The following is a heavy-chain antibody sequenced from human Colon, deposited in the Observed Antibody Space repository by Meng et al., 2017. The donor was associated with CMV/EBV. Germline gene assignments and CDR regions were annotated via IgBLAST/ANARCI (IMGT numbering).Heavy chain of an antibody. CDR1: GGPIRSYY. CDR3: ARAQYTYGYWIFDY. Sequence: QPQEAGPGLVKPSGTLAPTSPLLGGPIRSYYWLLIRQPAGKGLEWIGRIYPIGFPQYTPSLESRVTMSADTSKIQISLKLTSVPAADTAVYYCARAQYTYGYWIFDYWGQGTLVTVSS. CDR2: IYPIGFP. V-gene: IGHV4-4*07. J-gene: IGHJ4*02. D-gene: IGHD5-18*01.